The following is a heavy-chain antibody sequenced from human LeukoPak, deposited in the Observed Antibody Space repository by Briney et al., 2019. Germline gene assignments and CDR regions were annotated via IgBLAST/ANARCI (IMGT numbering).Heavy chain of an antibody. CDR3: AKDVNAYCSGDCSDY. J-gene: IGHJ4*02. D-gene: IGHD2-21*01. Sequence: PGGSLRLSCAASGFTFNIYGMHWVRQAPGKGLEWVAFIWYDGSKKYYADSVKGRLTISRDNSKNMVSLEMNSLRTEDTAVYYCAKDVNAYCSGDCSDYWGQGTLVTVSS. CDR2: IWYDGSKK. V-gene: IGHV3-30*02. CDR1: GFTFNIYG.